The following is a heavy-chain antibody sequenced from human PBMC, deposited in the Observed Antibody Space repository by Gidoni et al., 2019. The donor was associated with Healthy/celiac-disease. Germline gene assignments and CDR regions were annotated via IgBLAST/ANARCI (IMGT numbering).Heavy chain of an antibody. Sequence: QLQLQESGPGLVKPSETLSLTCTVSGCSISSSSYYWGWIRQPPGKGLEWIGSIYYSGSTYYNPSLKSRVTISVDTSKNQFSLKLSSVTAADTAVYYCARLISRVQYYFDYWGQGTLVTVSS. V-gene: IGHV4-39*01. CDR3: ARLISRVQYYFDY. CDR1: GCSISSSSYY. CDR2: IYYSGST. D-gene: IGHD2-15*01. J-gene: IGHJ4*02.